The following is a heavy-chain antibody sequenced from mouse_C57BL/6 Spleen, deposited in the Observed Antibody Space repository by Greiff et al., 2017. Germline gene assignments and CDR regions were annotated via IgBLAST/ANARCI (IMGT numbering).Heavy chain of an antibody. Sequence: QVQLQQPGAELVKPGASVKLSCTASGYTFTSYWMQWVKQRPGQGLEWIGEIDPSDSYTNYNQKFKGKATMTVDTSSSTAYMQLSSLTSEDSAVYYCARRGTWTSDCWGQGTTLTFST. V-gene: IGHV1-50*01. J-gene: IGHJ2*01. CDR3: ARRGTWTSDC. CDR2: IDPSDSYT. CDR1: GYTFTSYW.